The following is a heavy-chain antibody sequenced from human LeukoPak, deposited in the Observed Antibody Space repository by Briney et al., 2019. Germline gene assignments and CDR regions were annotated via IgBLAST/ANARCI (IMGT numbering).Heavy chain of an antibody. Sequence: SETLSLTCTVSGGSISSSSYYWGWIRQPPGKGLEWIGTISYSGSTYYNPSLKSRVTISLDTSKNQFSLKLSSVTAADTAVYYCARQTGSGLFILPGGQGTLVTVSS. J-gene: IGHJ4*02. D-gene: IGHD3/OR15-3a*01. V-gene: IGHV4-39*07. CDR3: ARQTGSGLFILP. CDR2: ISYSGST. CDR1: GGSISSSSYY.